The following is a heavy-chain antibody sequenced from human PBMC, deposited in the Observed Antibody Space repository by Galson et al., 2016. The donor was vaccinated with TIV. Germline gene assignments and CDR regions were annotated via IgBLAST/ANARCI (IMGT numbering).Heavy chain of an antibody. CDR2: TSRDGST. CDR1: GFSVSDNY. D-gene: IGHD2-21*01. CDR3: AIERRFCGNECYLHYFYGMDV. J-gene: IGHJ6*02. Sequence: SLRLSCAASGFSVSDNYMNWVRQPPGKGLEWVAITSRDGSTHYADSVKGRFTMSRDNSMNTLYPQMNSLVTEDTALYFCAIERRFCGNECYLHYFYGMDVWGHGTTVTVSS. V-gene: IGHV3-66*02.